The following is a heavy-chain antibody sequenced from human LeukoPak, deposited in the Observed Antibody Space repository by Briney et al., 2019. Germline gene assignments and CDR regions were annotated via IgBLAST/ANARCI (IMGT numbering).Heavy chain of an antibody. CDR3: ARDQSLGSYPDY. CDR2: INAGSGDT. V-gene: IGHV1-3*01. J-gene: IGHJ4*02. D-gene: IGHD3-10*01. CDR1: GYTFTTSA. Sequence: ASVKVSCKASGYTFTTSAMHWVRQAPGQRLEGMGWINAGSGDTKYSQKFQGRVTFTRDTSASTAYMALSSLRFEDTAVYFCARDQSLGSYPDYWGQGTLVTVSS.